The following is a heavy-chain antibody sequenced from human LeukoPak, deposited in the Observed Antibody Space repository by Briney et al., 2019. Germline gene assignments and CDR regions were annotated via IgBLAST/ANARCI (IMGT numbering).Heavy chain of an antibody. D-gene: IGHD3-10*01. Sequence: SETLSLTCAVSGGSFSDFYWNWIRRPPGKGLEWIGEVNYSGSTYYNPSLKSRVIISVDTSKNQFSLKLSSVTAADTGVYYCARVGDLFRAHRVRGLSPDFYYMDVWGKGTTVTVSS. CDR3: ARVGDLFRAHRVRGLSPDFYYMDV. CDR1: GGSFSDFY. CDR2: VNYSGST. V-gene: IGHV4-34*01. J-gene: IGHJ6*03.